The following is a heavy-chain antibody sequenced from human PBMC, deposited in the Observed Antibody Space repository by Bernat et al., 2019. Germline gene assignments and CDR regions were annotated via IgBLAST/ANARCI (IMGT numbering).Heavy chain of an antibody. D-gene: IGHD3-3*01. CDR1: GFTFSSYA. CDR3: AKAGNYDFWSGSPVYYYYMDV. J-gene: IGHJ6*03. V-gene: IGHV3-23*04. CDR2: ISGSGGST. Sequence: EVQLVESGGDLVQPGGSLRLSCAASGFTFSSYAMSWVRQAPGKGLEWVSAISGSGGSTYYADSVKGRFTISRDNSKNTLYLQMNSLRAEDTAVYYCAKAGNYDFWSGSPVYYYYMDVWGKGTTVTVSS.